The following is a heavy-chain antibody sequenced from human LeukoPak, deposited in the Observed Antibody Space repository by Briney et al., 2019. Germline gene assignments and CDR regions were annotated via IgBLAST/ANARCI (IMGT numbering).Heavy chain of an antibody. CDR3: ARLEYYYDSSGLGYAFDI. Sequence: SETLSLTCTVSGGSISSYYWSWIRQPPGKGLEWMGYIYYSGSTNYNPSLKSRVTISVDTSKNQFSLKLSSVTAADTAVYYWARLEYYYDSSGLGYAFDIWGQGTMVTVSS. CDR1: GGSISSYY. V-gene: IGHV4-59*08. CDR2: IYYSGST. D-gene: IGHD3-22*01. J-gene: IGHJ3*02.